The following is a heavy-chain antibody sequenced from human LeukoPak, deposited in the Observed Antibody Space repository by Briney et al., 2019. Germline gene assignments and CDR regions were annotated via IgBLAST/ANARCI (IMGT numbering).Heavy chain of an antibody. V-gene: IGHV5-51*01. Sequence: GEPLKISCKGSGYSFTNYWIGWVRQMPGKGLEWMGINNPGDSDTRYSPSFQGQVTISADKSINTAYLQWSSLRASDTAIYYCARQTGDKGIDYWGQGTLVTVSS. J-gene: IGHJ4*02. D-gene: IGHD7-27*01. CDR1: GYSFTNYW. CDR2: NNPGDSDT. CDR3: ARQTGDKGIDY.